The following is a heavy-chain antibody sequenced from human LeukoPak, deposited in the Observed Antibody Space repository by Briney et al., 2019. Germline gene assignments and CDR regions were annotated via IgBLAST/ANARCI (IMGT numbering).Heavy chain of an antibody. Sequence: AASVKVSCKTSGGTFSSYTISWVRQAPGQGLEWMGGIIPIFGTPHYAQKFQDRVTITADASTSTAYMELSSLRSEDTAVYYCARGPRITLVRGGQWHYYMDVWGKGTTVTISS. D-gene: IGHD3-10*01. CDR1: GGTFSSYT. CDR2: IIPIFGTP. J-gene: IGHJ6*03. V-gene: IGHV1-69*13. CDR3: ARGPRITLVRGGQWHYYMDV.